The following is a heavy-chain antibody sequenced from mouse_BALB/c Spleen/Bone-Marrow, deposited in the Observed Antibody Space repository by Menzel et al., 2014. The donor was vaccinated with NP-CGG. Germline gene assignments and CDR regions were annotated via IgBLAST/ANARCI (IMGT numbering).Heavy chain of an antibody. J-gene: IGHJ1*01. V-gene: IGHV1-20*02. Sequence: VQLQQSGPELVKPGASVKISCKASGYSFTGYFMNWVIQSHGKSLEWIGRINPYNGDSFYNQKFKGKATLTVDKSSSTAHMELLSLASEDSAVYYCARVTTDWYFDVWGAGTTVTVSS. CDR3: ARVTTDWYFDV. D-gene: IGHD1-1*01. CDR1: GYSFTGYF. CDR2: INPYNGDS.